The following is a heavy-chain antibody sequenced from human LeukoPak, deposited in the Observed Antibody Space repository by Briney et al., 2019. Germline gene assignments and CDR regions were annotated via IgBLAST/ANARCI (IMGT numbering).Heavy chain of an antibody. Sequence: SETLSLTCAVYGGSFSGYYWSWIRQPPGKGLEWIGEINHSGSTNYNPSLKSRVTISVDTSMNQFSLKLSSVTAADTAVYYCARRRAEGGSNGHYNWFDPWGQGILVTVSS. V-gene: IGHV4-34*01. CDR3: ARRRAEGGSNGHYNWFDP. CDR2: INHSGST. CDR1: GGSFSGYY. D-gene: IGHD6-13*01. J-gene: IGHJ5*02.